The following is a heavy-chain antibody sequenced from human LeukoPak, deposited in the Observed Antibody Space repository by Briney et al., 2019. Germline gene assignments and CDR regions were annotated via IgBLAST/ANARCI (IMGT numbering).Heavy chain of an antibody. V-gene: IGHV3-30*02. CDR1: GFTFSSYG. CDR2: IRYDGSNK. D-gene: IGHD1-26*01. Sequence: TGGSLRLSCAASGFTFSSYGMHWVRQAPGKGLEWVAFIRYDGSNKYYAGSVKGRFTIPRDNSKNTLYLQMNSLRAEDTAVYYCARAGSIRFDYWGQGTLVTVSS. CDR3: ARAGSIRFDY. J-gene: IGHJ4*02.